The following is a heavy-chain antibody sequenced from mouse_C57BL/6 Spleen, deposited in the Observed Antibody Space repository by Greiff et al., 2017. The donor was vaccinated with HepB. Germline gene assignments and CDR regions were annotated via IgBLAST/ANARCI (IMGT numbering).Heavy chain of an antibody. CDR2: INPNNGGT. CDR3: SSPSNDWYCDV. J-gene: IGHJ1*03. Sequence: EVQLQQSGPELVKPGASVKISCKASGYTFTDYYMNWVKQSHGKSLEWIGDINPNNGGTSYNQKFKGKATLTVDKSSSTAYMELRSLTAEDSAVYYWSSPSNDWYCDVWGTGTTVTVSS. V-gene: IGHV1-26*01. CDR1: GYTFTDYY. D-gene: IGHD4-1*01.